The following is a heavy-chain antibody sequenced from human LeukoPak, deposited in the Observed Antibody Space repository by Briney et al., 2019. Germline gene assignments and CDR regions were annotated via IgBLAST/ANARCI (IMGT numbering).Heavy chain of an antibody. CDR3: ARGSRFGVVGRDAFDI. D-gene: IGHD3-3*01. CDR2: ISISSNYI. Sequence: GGSLRLSCAASGFTFSRYSMNWVRQAPGKGLEWVSSISISSNYIYYADSVKGRFTISRDNAKNSLYLQMNSLRAEDTAVYYCARGSRFGVVGRDAFDIWGQGTMVTVAS. V-gene: IGHV3-21*01. J-gene: IGHJ3*02. CDR1: GFTFSRYS.